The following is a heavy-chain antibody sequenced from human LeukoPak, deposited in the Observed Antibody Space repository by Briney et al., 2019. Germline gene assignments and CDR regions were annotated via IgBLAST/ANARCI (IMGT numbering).Heavy chain of an antibody. D-gene: IGHD3-9*01. J-gene: IGHJ4*02. Sequence: ASVKVSCKASGYTFTSYGISWVRQAPGQGLEWMGWISAYNGNTNYAQKLQGRVTMTTDTSTSTAYMELRSPRSDDTAVYYCARGLSDILTGYEHFDYWGQGTLVTVSS. CDR1: GYTFTSYG. CDR3: ARGLSDILTGYEHFDY. CDR2: ISAYNGNT. V-gene: IGHV1-18*01.